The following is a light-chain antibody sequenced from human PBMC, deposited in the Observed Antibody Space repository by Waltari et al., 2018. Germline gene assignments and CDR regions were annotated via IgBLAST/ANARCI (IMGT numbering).Light chain of an antibody. CDR1: QTLNNNY. CDR3: QQYGSSPYS. Sequence: EFVLTPSPGTLSPSAGERATLSCMASQTLNNNYLAWYQQKPGQSPGLLIFAASKRATGVPDSCSGSGAETDFTLTISGLEPEDFAMYYCQQYGSSPYSFGQGARVDFK. V-gene: IGKV3-20*01. CDR2: AAS. J-gene: IGKJ2*01.